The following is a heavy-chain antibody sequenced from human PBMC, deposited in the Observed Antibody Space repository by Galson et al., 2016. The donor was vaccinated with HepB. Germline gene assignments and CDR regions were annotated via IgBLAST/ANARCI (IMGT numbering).Heavy chain of an antibody. J-gene: IGHJ1*01. Sequence: SVKVSCKASGYTFIHYGISWVLQAPGQGLEWMGWISTDNGDINYAQKFQGRLSMTTDTSTSTAYMELRSLRSDDSAVYYCARTAVTGPSFFSFWGQGTLVSVSS. CDR2: ISTDNGDI. CDR1: GYTFIHYG. CDR3: ARTAVTGPSFFSF. D-gene: IGHD4-17*01. V-gene: IGHV1-18*01.